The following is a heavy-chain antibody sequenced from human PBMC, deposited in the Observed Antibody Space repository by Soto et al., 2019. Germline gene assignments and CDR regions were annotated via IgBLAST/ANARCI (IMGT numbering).Heavy chain of an antibody. V-gene: IGHV6-1*01. Sequence: SQTLSLTCAISGDSVSSNSAAWNWIRQSPSRGLEWLGRTYYRSKWYNDYAVSVKSRITINPDTSKNQFSLQLNSVTPEDTAVYYCARGRIEMATITLYYYYGMDVWGQGTTVTVSS. CDR2: TYYRSKWYN. D-gene: IGHD5-12*01. CDR3: ARGRIEMATITLYYYYGMDV. CDR1: GDSVSSNSAA. J-gene: IGHJ6*02.